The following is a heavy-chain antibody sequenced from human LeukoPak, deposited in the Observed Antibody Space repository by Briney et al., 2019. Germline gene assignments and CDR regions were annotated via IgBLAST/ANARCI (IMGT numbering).Heavy chain of an antibody. CDR2: IYYSGST. CDR3: ARSALGGNSELSDY. CDR1: GGSISSSSYY. V-gene: IGHV4-39*01. Sequence: SETLSLTCTVSGGSISSSSYYWGWIRQPPGKGLEWIGSIYYSGSTYYNPSLKSRVTISVDTSKNQFSLKLSSVTAADTAAYYCARSALGGNSELSDYWGQGTLVTVSS. J-gene: IGHJ4*02. D-gene: IGHD4-23*01.